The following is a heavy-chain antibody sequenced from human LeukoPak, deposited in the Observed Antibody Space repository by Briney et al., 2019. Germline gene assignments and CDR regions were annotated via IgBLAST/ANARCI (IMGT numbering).Heavy chain of an antibody. V-gene: IGHV3-23*01. CDR1: GFTFSSYA. D-gene: IGHD3-10*01. J-gene: IGHJ4*02. CDR2: ISGSGGTT. Sequence: GGSLRLSCAASGFTFSSYAMSWVRQAPGKGLEWVSAISGSGGTTYCADSVRGRFTISRDNAKNSLYLQMNSLRDEDTAVYYCARVQYGSGSYYLDYWGQGTLVTVSS. CDR3: ARVQYGSGSYYLDY.